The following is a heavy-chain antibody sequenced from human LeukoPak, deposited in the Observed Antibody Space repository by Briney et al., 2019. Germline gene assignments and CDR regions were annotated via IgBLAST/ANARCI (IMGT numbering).Heavy chain of an antibody. CDR2: IYYSGST. CDR3: ARALRGYYYYGMDA. D-gene: IGHD5-24*01. V-gene: IGHV4-59*01. J-gene: IGHJ6*02. CDR1: GGSISSYY. Sequence: PSETLSLTCTVSGGSISSYYWSWIRQPPGKGLEWIGYIYYSGSTNYNPSPKSRVTISVDTSKNQFSLKLSSVTAADTAVYYCARALRGYYYYGMDAWGQGTTVTVSS.